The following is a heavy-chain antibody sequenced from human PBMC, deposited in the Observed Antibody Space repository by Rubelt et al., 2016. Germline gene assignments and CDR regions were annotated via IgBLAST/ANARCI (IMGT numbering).Heavy chain of an antibody. J-gene: IGHJ4*02. Sequence: QLQLQESGPGLVKPSETLSLNCSVSGDSITSSSSYWGWIRQPPGKGLEWIGTVYYRGRTSYNSSLKGRVAISVDTSKHQIPLKVDSVTATETAFYYCARDIWGYGTCDYWGQGTLVTVSS. V-gene: IGHV4-39*07. CDR3: ARDIWGYGTCDY. CDR2: VYYRGRT. CDR1: GDSITSSSSY. D-gene: IGHD5-18*01.